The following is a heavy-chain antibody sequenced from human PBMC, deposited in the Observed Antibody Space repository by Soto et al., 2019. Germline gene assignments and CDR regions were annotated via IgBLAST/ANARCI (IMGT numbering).Heavy chain of an antibody. D-gene: IGHD6-6*01. J-gene: IGHJ6*02. CDR3: AKVIRADSTSSNFYYYSGLDV. CDR2: ISNNGINK. CDR1: GFTLSSYG. V-gene: IGHV3-30*18. Sequence: PGGSLRLSCAASGFTLSSYGIHWVRQAPGKGLEWVAVISNNGINKYYADSVKGRFTISRDNSRDTLFLQMNSLRGEDTAIYYCAKVIRADSTSSNFYYYSGLDVWGQGTTVTVSS.